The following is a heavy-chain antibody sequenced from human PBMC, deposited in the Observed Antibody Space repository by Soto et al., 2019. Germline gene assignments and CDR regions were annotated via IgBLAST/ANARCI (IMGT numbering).Heavy chain of an antibody. J-gene: IGHJ5*02. Sequence: SETLSLTCTVSDASVWSDSYCWTWIRQPPGKGLEWIAYISHTGDTNYNPSLKSRVTMSVDTSKNQFSLKLSSVTAADTAVYYCARAQVEAAAGFNWFDPWGQGTLVTVSS. CDR2: ISHTGDT. D-gene: IGHD6-13*01. CDR3: ARAQVEAAAGFNWFDP. CDR1: DASVWSDSYC. V-gene: IGHV4-61*01.